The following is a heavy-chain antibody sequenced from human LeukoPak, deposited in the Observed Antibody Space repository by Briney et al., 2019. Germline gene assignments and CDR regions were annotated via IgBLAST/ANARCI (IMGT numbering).Heavy chain of an antibody. D-gene: IGHD3-22*01. CDR2: ISAYNGNT. J-gene: IGHJ4*02. Sequence: ASVKVSCKASGDTFTSYGISWVRQAPGQGLEWMGWISAYNGNTNYAQKLQGRVTMTTDTSTSTAYMELRSLRSDDTAVYYCARGDYDSSGYYYGSYYWGQGTLVTVSS. V-gene: IGHV1-18*01. CDR3: ARGDYDSSGYYYGSYY. CDR1: GDTFTSYG.